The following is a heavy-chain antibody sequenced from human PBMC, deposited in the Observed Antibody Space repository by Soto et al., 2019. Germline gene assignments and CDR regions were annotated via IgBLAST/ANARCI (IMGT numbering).Heavy chain of an antibody. CDR3: AKDTKQQLVQRYYYGMDV. CDR2: IWFDGSNK. Sequence: PGGSLRLSCAASGFTFSSYGMHWVRQAPGKGLEWVAVIWFDGSNKFYADSVKGRFTISRDNSKNTLYLQMNSLRAEDTAVYYCAKDTKQQLVQRYYYGMDVWGQGTTVTVSS. J-gene: IGHJ6*02. D-gene: IGHD6-13*01. V-gene: IGHV3-30*02. CDR1: GFTFSSYG.